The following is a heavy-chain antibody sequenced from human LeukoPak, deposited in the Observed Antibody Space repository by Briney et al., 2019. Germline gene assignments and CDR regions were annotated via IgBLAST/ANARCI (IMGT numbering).Heavy chain of an antibody. CDR3: AKDTWCSSSSCWFDP. Sequence: GGSLRLSCAASGFTFISHAMSWVRQAPGKGLQWVSGISGSGVSTYYADSVKGRFTISRDNSKNTLYQQMNSLRAEDTAVYYCAKDTWCSSSSCWFDPWGQGTLVTVSS. V-gene: IGHV3-23*01. CDR1: GFTFISHA. CDR2: ISGSGVST. D-gene: IGHD6-6*01. J-gene: IGHJ5*02.